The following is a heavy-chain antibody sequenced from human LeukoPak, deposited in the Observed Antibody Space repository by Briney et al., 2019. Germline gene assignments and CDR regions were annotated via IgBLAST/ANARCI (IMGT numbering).Heavy chain of an antibody. Sequence: GASVKVSCKVSGYTLTELSTHWVRQAPGKGLEWMGGFDPEDGETIYAQKFQGRVTMTEDTSTDTAYMELSSLRSEDTAVYYCATDGRIAAAGTRYYYYYMDVWGKGTTVTVSS. CDR2: FDPEDGET. V-gene: IGHV1-24*01. J-gene: IGHJ6*03. D-gene: IGHD6-13*01. CDR1: GYTLTELS. CDR3: ATDGRIAAAGTRYYYYYMDV.